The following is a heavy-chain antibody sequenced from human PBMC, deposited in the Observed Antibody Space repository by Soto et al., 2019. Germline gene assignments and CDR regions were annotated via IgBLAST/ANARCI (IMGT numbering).Heavy chain of an antibody. CDR1: GYTFTSYA. V-gene: IGHV1-69*13. CDR3: ARARGSPMYGGYGNDY. Sequence: SVKVSCKASGYTFTSYAISWVRQAPGQGLEWMGGIIPIFGTANYAQKFQGRVTITADESTSTAYMELSSLRSEDTAVYYCARARGSPMYGGYGNDYWGQGTLVPVSS. J-gene: IGHJ4*02. D-gene: IGHD5-12*01. CDR2: IIPIFGTA.